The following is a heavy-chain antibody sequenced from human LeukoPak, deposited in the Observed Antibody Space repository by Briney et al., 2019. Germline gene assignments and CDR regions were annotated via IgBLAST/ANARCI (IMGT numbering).Heavy chain of an antibody. CDR3: ARVMALNRGWFQEPFDY. V-gene: IGHV3-30*04. CDR1: GINFNGYA. D-gene: IGHD6-19*01. Sequence: GGSLRLSCATSGINFNGYAFHWVRHSPGKGLEWVALISSDEKNIFYADSVKGRFIISRDKCKNTIDLQMTSLQTDDTSIYYCARVMALNRGWFQEPFDYWGQGTLVTVSS. J-gene: IGHJ4*02. CDR2: ISSDEKNI.